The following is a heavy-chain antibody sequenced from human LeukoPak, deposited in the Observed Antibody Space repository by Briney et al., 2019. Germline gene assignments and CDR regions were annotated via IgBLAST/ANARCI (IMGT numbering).Heavy chain of an antibody. D-gene: IGHD6-13*01. CDR3: AKDGIAAAGSHYYYMEV. Sequence: SETLSLTCTGSGGSISSYYWSWIRQPPGKGLEWIGYIYYSGSTNYNPSLQSRVTISVDTSKNQFSLKLSSVTAADTAVYYCAKDGIAAAGSHYYYMEVWGKGTTVTVSS. J-gene: IGHJ6*03. V-gene: IGHV4-59*01. CDR2: IYYSGST. CDR1: GGSISSYY.